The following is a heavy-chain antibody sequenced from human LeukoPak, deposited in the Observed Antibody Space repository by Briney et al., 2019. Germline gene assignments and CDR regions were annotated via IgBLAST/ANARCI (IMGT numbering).Heavy chain of an antibody. CDR2: IYYSGST. CDR1: GGSISSSSYY. V-gene: IGHV4-39*01. J-gene: IGHJ4*02. D-gene: IGHD4-23*01. CDR3: AGVDPGGYYFDY. Sequence: SETLSLTCTVSGGSISSSSYYWGWIRQPPGKGLEWIGSIYYSGSTYYNPSLKSRVTISVVTSKNQFSLKLSSVTAADTAVYYCAGVDPGGYYFDYWGQGTLVTVSS.